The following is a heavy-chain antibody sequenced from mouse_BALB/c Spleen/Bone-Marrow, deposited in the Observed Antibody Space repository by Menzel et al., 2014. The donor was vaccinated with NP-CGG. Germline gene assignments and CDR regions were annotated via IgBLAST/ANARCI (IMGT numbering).Heavy chain of an antibody. CDR1: GFNIKDTY. CDR2: IDPASDYT. D-gene: IGHD4-1*01. V-gene: IGHV14-3*02. CDR3: ATLTGTFDY. Sequence: EVKLQESGAELVKPGASVKLSCTASGFNIKDTYMHWVKQRPEQGLEWIGRIDPASDYTQFDSKFQGKATITADTSSNTAYLQLSSLTSEDTAAYYCATLTGTFDYWGQGTTLTVSS. J-gene: IGHJ2*01.